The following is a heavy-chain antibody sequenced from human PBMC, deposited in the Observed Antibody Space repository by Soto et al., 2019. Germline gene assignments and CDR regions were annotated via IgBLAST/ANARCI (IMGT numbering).Heavy chain of an antibody. CDR1: GGTFSSYA. D-gene: IGHD3-22*01. CDR3: ARGEVITHSYYYYGMDV. J-gene: IGHJ6*02. Sequence: QVQLVQSGAEVKKPGSSVKGSCKASGGTFSSYAISWVRQAPGQGLEWMGGIIPIFGTANYAQKFQGRVKITADESTSTAYMGLSSLSSEDTAGYYCARGEVITHSYYYYGMDVRGQGTTVTVSS. V-gene: IGHV1-69*01. CDR2: IIPIFGTA.